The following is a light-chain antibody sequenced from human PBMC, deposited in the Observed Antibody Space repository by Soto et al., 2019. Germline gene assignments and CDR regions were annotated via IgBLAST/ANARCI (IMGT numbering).Light chain of an antibody. J-gene: IGKJ4*01. V-gene: IGKV3-20*01. CDR2: GAS. CDR1: QSINSNY. CDR3: QQYGSSPS. Sequence: EVVLTQSPGTLSLSPGERVTLSCRPSQSINSNYLAWYQQKPGQAPRLLIYGASRRATGIPDRFSGSGSGTDFTLTISRLEPEDSAVYYCQQYGSSPSFGGGTKLEIK.